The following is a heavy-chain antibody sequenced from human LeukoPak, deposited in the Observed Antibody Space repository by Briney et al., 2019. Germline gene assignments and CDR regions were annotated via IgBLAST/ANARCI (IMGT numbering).Heavy chain of an antibody. CDR1: GFTFDDYA. CDR2: ICWNIGSI. D-gene: IGHD1-26*01. Sequence: GGSLRLSCAASGFTFDDYAMHWGRQAPGKGLEWVSGICWNIGSIGYADSVKGRFTISRDNAKNSLYLQMNSLRAEDTALYYCAKDWDPNYYYGMDVWGQGTTVTVSS. J-gene: IGHJ6*02. V-gene: IGHV3-9*01. CDR3: AKDWDPNYYYGMDV.